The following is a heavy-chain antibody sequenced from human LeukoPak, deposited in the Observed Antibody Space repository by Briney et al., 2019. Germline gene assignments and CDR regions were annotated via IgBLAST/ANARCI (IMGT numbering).Heavy chain of an antibody. V-gene: IGHV3-23*01. CDR2: ISHSGGST. J-gene: IGHJ4*02. CDR3: VPRGDS. CDR1: GFTVSIFA. Sequence: GGSLRLSCAPSGFTVSIFAMIWVRQAPGKGLEWVSAISHSGGSTHYVDSVKGRFTISRDNSENTVYLQMNSLRADDTAVYFCVPRGDSWGQGTLVTVSS.